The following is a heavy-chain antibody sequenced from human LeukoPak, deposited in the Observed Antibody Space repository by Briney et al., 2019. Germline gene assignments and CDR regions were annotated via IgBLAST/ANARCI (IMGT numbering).Heavy chain of an antibody. CDR2: IYYGGST. V-gene: IGHV4-59*01. CDR3: ARGMGDDAFDI. Sequence: SETLSLTCTVSGGSISSYYWSWIRQPPGKGLEWIGYIYYGGSTSYNPSLKSRVTISVDTSKNQFSLKLSSVTAADTAVYYCARGMGDDAFDIWGQGTMVTVSS. J-gene: IGHJ3*02. D-gene: IGHD3-16*01. CDR1: GGSISSYY.